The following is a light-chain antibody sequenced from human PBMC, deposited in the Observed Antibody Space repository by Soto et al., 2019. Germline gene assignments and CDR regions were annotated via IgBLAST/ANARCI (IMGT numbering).Light chain of an antibody. CDR3: ATWDDSLSGHVV. Sequence: QSVLTQPPSASGTPGQRVTISCSGGATNIGRNHVYWYQQFPGVAPRLLIYRNNQRPSGVPDRISGSKSSTSASLAISGLLSEDEADYYCATWDDSLSGHVVFGGGTKVTVL. CDR2: RNN. V-gene: IGLV1-47*01. J-gene: IGLJ2*01. CDR1: ATNIGRNH.